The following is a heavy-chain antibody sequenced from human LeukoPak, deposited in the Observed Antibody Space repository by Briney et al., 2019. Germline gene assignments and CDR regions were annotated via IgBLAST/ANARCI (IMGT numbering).Heavy chain of an antibody. D-gene: IGHD6-19*01. CDR3: AKAYNSGWSPFDH. J-gene: IGHJ4*02. Sequence: GGSLRLSCAASGFTFSSYAMNWVRQAPGKGLEWVSVISGSGGSTYNAASVKGRFTISRDNSKNILYLQMNSLRAEDTAIYYCAKAYNSGWSPFDHWGQGTLVTVSA. V-gene: IGHV3-23*01. CDR1: GFTFSSYA. CDR2: ISGSGGST.